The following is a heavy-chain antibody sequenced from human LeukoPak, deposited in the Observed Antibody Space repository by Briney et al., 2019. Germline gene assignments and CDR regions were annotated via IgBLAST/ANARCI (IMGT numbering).Heavy chain of an antibody. D-gene: IGHD3-10*01. V-gene: IGHV3-21*04. CDR3: AKDIKGDYYGSGSFYYYFDY. Sequence: GGSLRLSCAASGFTFSTYSMNWVRQAPGKGLEGVSSISSSSTYIYYADSVKGRFTISRDNAKNSLYLQMNSLRAEDTAVYYCAKDIKGDYYGSGSFYYYFDYWGQGTLVTVSS. CDR1: GFTFSTYS. CDR2: ISSSSTYI. J-gene: IGHJ4*02.